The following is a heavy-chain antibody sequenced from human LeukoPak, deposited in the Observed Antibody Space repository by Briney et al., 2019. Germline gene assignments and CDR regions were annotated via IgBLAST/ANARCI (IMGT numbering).Heavy chain of an antibody. D-gene: IGHD6-19*01. V-gene: IGHV4-61*02. Sequence: SQTLSHTCTVSGGSISSGSYYWSWIRQPAGKGLEWIGRIYTSGSTNYNPSLKSRVTISVDTSKNQFSLKLSSVTAADTAVYYCARVGGIAVAEYYFDYWGQGTLVTVSS. J-gene: IGHJ4*02. CDR2: IYTSGST. CDR1: GGSISSGSYY. CDR3: ARVGGIAVAEYYFDY.